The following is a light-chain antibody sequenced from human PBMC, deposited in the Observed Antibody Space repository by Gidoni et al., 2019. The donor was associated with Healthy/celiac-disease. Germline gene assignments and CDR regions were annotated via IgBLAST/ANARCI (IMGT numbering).Light chain of an antibody. CDR3: QQYGSSPGWT. CDR2: GAS. J-gene: IGKJ1*01. CDR1: QSVSSSY. Sequence: ENVLTQSPGTLSLSPGERATLSCRASQSVSSSYLAWNQQKPGQAPRLLIYGASSMATGIPDRFSGSGSGTDFTLTISRLEPEDFAVYYCQQYGSSPGWTFGQGTKVEIK. V-gene: IGKV3-20*01.